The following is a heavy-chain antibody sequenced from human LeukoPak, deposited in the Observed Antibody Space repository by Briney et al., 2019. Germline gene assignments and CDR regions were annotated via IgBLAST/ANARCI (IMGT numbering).Heavy chain of an antibody. V-gene: IGHV4-39*01. J-gene: IGHJ4*02. D-gene: IGHD6-19*01. Sequence: SETLSLTCTVSGGSISSSSYYWGWIRQPPGRGLEWIGSIYYSGSTYYNPSLKSRVTISVDTSKNQFSLKLSSVTAADTAVYYCARGEAVAGTPFDYWGQGTLVTVSS. CDR3: ARGEAVAGTPFDY. CDR2: IYYSGST. CDR1: GGSISSSSYY.